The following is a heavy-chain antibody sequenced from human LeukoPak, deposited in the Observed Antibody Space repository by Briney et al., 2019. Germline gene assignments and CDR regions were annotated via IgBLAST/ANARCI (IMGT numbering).Heavy chain of an antibody. D-gene: IGHD3-10*01. J-gene: IGHJ4*02. Sequence: GGSLRLSCAASGFTFSDYYMSWIRQAPGKGLEWVSYISKSSSSTNYADSVKGRFSISRDNAKNSLYLQLNSLTVEDTAVYYCARVRSTGSPLDYWGQGTLVTVSS. CDR3: ARVRSTGSPLDY. V-gene: IGHV3-11*05. CDR1: GFTFSDYY. CDR2: ISKSSSST.